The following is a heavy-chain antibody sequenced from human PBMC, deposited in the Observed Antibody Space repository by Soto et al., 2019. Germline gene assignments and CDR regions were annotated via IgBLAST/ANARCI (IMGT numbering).Heavy chain of an antibody. CDR3: AKDRRRQQNYGMDV. Sequence: EVQLLESGGGLVQPGGSLRLSCAASGFPFSSYAVYWVRQAPGKGLEWVSTITSGVTTYYSDSVKGRFTISRDNSKNTLYLQMNSLRAEDTAVYYCAKDRRRQQNYGMDVWGQGTTVIVSS. CDR2: ITSGVTT. J-gene: IGHJ6*02. CDR1: GFPFSSYA. V-gene: IGHV3-23*01.